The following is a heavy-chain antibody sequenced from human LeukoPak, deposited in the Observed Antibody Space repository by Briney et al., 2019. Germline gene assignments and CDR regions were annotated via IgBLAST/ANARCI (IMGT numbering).Heavy chain of an antibody. D-gene: IGHD6-19*01. CDR2: IKTDGSEK. CDR1: GFTFSNYW. J-gene: IGHJ4*02. Sequence: GGSLRLSCEGSGFTFSNYWMGWVRQAPGKGLQWVANIKTDGSEKYYVDSVKGRFTISRDNTKNSVYLQMDSLRPEDTALYYCAKGVAVADFLYWDSWGQGTLVTVSS. V-gene: IGHV3-7*03. CDR3: AKGVAVADFLYWDS.